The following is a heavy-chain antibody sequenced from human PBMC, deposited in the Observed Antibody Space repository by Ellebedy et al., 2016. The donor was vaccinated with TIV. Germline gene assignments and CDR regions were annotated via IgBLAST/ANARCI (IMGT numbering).Heavy chain of an antibody. J-gene: IGHJ6*02. CDR2: ISTYNGNT. V-gene: IGHV1-18*04. D-gene: IGHD6-13*01. CDR1: GYTFTDYY. CDR3: ARDLAAGKQYYYYYGMDA. Sequence: AASVKVSCKTSGYTFTDYYMHWARQAPGQGLEWMGWISTYNGNTKYAQRLQGRVTMTTDTSTSTAYMELRSLRSDDTAVYYCARDLAAGKQYYYYYGMDAWGQGTTVTVSS.